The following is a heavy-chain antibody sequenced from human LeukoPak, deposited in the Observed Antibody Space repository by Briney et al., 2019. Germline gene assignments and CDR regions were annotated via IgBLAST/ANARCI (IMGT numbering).Heavy chain of an antibody. D-gene: IGHD3-10*01. CDR3: AKDQNSGSGSYSNFDY. J-gene: IGHJ4*02. Sequence: GGSLRLSCAASGFTFSSYAMHWVRQAPGKGLEWVAVISYDGSNKYYADSVKGRFTISRDNSRNTLYLQMNNLRAEDTALYYCAKDQNSGSGSYSNFDYWGQGTLVTVSS. CDR1: GFTFSSYA. V-gene: IGHV3-30*04. CDR2: ISYDGSNK.